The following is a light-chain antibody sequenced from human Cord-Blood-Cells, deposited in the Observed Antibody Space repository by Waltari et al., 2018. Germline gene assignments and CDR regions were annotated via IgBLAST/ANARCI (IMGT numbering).Light chain of an antibody. CDR1: QSVSSY. Sequence: EIVLTQSPATLSLSPGERATHSCRASQSVSSYFAGYQQKPGQAPRLLIYDSYNGATGIPARFSRGGSATYFTLAISRLEPEDFAVYCCQQRSNWWTFGQGTKVDI. V-gene: IGKV3-11*01. CDR2: DSY. CDR3: QQRSNWWT. J-gene: IGKJ1*01.